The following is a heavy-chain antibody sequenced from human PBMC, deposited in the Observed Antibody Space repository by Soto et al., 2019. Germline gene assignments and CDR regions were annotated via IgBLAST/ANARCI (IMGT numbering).Heavy chain of an antibody. J-gene: IGHJ3*02. Sequence: PGESLKISCKGSGYSFTSYWISWVRQMPGKGLEWMGIIYPADSDTTYSPSFQGQVTISADTSISTAYVQWNSLKASDTAMYYCATLGAVVQDAFDIWGQGTMVTVSS. CDR2: IYPADSDT. CDR3: ATLGAVVQDAFDI. CDR1: GYSFTSYW. V-gene: IGHV5-51*01. D-gene: IGHD2-8*02.